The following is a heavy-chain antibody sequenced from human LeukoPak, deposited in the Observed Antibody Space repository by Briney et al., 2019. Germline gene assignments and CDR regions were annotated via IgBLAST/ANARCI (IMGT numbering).Heavy chain of an antibody. D-gene: IGHD4-11*01. CDR1: GGSFSGYY. Sequence: SETLSLTCAVYGGSFSGYYWSWIRQPPGKGLEWIGEINHSGSTNYNPSLKSRVTISVDTSKNQFSLKLSSVTAADTAVYYCASLYGNPVALWGQGTLVTVSS. J-gene: IGHJ5*02. CDR3: ASLYGNPVAL. V-gene: IGHV4-34*01. CDR2: INHSGST.